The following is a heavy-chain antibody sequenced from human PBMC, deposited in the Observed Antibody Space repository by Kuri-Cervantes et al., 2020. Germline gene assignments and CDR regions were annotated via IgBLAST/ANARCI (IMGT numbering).Heavy chain of an antibody. CDR2: IDPSSGST. CDR1: GYTLTSDY. J-gene: IGHJ4*02. V-gene: IGHV1-46*01. D-gene: IGHD1-7*01. CDR3: ARGLFGGITGTTLFDY. Sequence: ASVKVSCKASGYTLTSDYMHWVRQAPGQGPEWMGIIDPSSGSTSYAQKFQGRVTMTRDTSTSTVYMELSSLRSEDTAVYYCARGLFGGITGTTLFDYWGQGTLVTVSS.